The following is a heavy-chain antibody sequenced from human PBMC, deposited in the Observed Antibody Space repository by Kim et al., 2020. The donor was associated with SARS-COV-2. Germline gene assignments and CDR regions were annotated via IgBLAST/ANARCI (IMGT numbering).Heavy chain of an antibody. V-gene: IGHV3-30-3*02. CDR1: GFTFSTHA. CDR2: ISYDGSNK. Sequence: GGSLRLSCAASGFTFSTHAMLWVRQAPGRGLDWVALISYDGSNKYYADSVKGRFTISRDKNTLYLQMNSLRVEDTAVYYCAKNLVVVNMWDGMDVWGQGTTVTVSS. D-gene: IGHD3-22*01. CDR3: AKNLVVVNMWDGMDV. J-gene: IGHJ6*02.